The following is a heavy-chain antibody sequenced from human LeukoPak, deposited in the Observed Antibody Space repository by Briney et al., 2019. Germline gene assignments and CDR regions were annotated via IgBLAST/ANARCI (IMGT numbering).Heavy chain of an antibody. D-gene: IGHD6-6*01. V-gene: IGHV3-30*18. CDR1: GFTFSTYG. J-gene: IGHJ4*02. CDR3: AKTPRYIAARQSHFDY. CDR2: IAYDGSNI. Sequence: GGSLRLSCAASGFTFSTYGMHWVRQAPGKGLKWVAVIAYDGSNIHYADSVKGRFTISRDNSKKTLYLQMNSLRAEDTAVYYCAKTPRYIAARQSHFDYWGQGTLVTVSS.